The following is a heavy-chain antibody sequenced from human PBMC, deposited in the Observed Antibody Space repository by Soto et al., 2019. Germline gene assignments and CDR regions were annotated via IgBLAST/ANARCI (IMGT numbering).Heavy chain of an antibody. CDR1: GFTFGNYG. Sequence: PGGSLRLSCETSGFTFGNYGMGWVRQAPGKGRDWVSGISSSSRRTYYVDSVKGRFTISRDNSKDTVYLQMNSLRDEDSAMFYCARSRSGAVADSFDFWGQGTLVTVSS. D-gene: IGHD3-10*01. CDR3: ARSRSGAVADSFDF. J-gene: IGHJ4*02. V-gene: IGHV3-23*01. CDR2: ISSSSRRT.